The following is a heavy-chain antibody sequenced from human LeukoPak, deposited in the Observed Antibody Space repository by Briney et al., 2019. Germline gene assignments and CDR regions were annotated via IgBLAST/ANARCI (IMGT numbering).Heavy chain of an antibody. J-gene: IGHJ4*02. CDR3: ARYHIWEYYFDY. Sequence: ASVKLSCKASGYTFTGYYMHWVRQAPGQGLEWMGWINPNRGGTNYAQKFQGRVTMTRDTSSNTSNMDLSRLRSDDTAVYYCARYHIWEYYFDYWGQGTLVTVSS. V-gene: IGHV1-2*02. CDR1: GYTFTGYY. D-gene: IGHD1-14*01. CDR2: INPNRGGT.